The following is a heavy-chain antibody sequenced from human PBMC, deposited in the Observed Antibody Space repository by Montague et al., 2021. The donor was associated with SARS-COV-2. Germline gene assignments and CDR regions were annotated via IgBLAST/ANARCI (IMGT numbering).Heavy chain of an antibody. V-gene: IGHV3-30-3*01. CDR1: GFDFSSYP. CDR2: ISYDGSNQ. Sequence: SLRLSCAASGFDFSSYPMHWVRQAPGKGLEWAAVISYDGSNQYYVDSVKGRFTISRDNSKNTVFLQMNSLRADDTAVYYCVGALDIVVVAATMGFGHWGQGTLVTVSA. CDR3: VGALDIVVVAATMGFGH. J-gene: IGHJ4*02. D-gene: IGHD2-2*03.